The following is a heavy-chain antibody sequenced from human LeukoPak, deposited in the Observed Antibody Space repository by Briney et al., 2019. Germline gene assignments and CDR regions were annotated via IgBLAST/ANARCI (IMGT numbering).Heavy chain of an antibody. J-gene: IGHJ4*02. D-gene: IGHD2-15*01. CDR3: AKGDKVYCSGGSCSPFDY. V-gene: IGHV3-11*01. CDR1: GFTFSDYY. CDR2: ISSSGSTI. Sequence: GGSLRLSCAASGFTFSDYYMSWIRQAPGKGLEWVSYISSSGSTIYYADSVKGRFTISRDNSKNTLYLQMTSLRAEDTAVYYCAKGDKVYCSGGSCSPFDYWGQGTLVTVSS.